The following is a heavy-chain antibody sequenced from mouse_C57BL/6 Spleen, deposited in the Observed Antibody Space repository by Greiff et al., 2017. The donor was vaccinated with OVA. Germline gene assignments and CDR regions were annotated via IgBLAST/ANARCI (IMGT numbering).Heavy chain of an antibody. Sequence: QVHVKQSGAELVKPGASVKISCKASGYAFSSYWMNWVKQRPGKGLEWIGQIYPGDGDTNYNGKFKGKATLTADKSSSTAYMQLSSLTSEDSAVYFCARSPFDGYYGYWGQGTTLTVSS. V-gene: IGHV1-80*01. CDR2: IYPGDGDT. CDR3: ARSPFDGYYGY. J-gene: IGHJ2*01. D-gene: IGHD2-3*01. CDR1: GYAFSSYW.